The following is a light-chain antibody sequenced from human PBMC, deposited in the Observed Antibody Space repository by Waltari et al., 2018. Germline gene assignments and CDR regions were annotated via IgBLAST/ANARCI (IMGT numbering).Light chain of an antibody. J-gene: IGKJ1*01. CDR1: SVFYSSNNKTY. Sequence: SVFYSSNNKTYLAWYQQRPGQPPRLLIYWASTRESGVPDRFSGSGSGTDFTLTISSLQAEDVAVYYCQQYYSTPRTFGQGTKVEIE. CDR2: WAS. CDR3: QQYYSTPRT. V-gene: IGKV4-1*01.